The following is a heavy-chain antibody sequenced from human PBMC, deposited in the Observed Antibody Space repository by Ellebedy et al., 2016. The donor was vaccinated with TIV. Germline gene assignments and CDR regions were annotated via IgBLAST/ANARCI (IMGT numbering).Heavy chain of an antibody. CDR3: ARGGNTIFGVVIHSFYYGMDV. Sequence: SSVKVSCKASGYTFTSYYMHWLRQAPGHGLEWMGWINPNSGDTNYAQKFQGWVTITRDTSISSAYMERSRLRSDETAVNYCARGGNTIFGVVIHSFYYGMDVWGQGTTVTVSS. CDR1: GYTFTSYY. J-gene: IGHJ6*02. V-gene: IGHV1-2*04. D-gene: IGHD3-3*01. CDR2: INPNSGDT.